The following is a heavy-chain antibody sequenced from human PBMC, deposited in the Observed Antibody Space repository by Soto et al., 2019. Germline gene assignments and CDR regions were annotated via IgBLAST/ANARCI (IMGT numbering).Heavy chain of an antibody. CDR1: GGTFSSYA. J-gene: IGHJ6*02. CDR3: ARGPVFIAAGYYYYYGMDV. Sequence: QVQLMESGAEVKKPGSSVKVSCKASGGTFSSYAISWVRQAPGQGLEWMGGIIPIFGTANYAQKFQGRVTITADESTSTAYMELSSLRSEDTAVYYCARGPVFIAAGYYYYYGMDVWGQGTTVTVSS. D-gene: IGHD6-6*01. V-gene: IGHV1-69*12. CDR2: IIPIFGTA.